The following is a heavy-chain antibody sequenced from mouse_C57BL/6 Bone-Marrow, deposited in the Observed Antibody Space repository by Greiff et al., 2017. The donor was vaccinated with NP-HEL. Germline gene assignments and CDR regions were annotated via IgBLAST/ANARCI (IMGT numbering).Heavy chain of an antibody. D-gene: IGHD1-1*01. CDR3: ARGFITTVTWYFDV. CDR1: GYTFTSYW. CDR2: IHPNSGST. Sequence: QVQLQQPGAELVKPGASVKLSCKASGYTFTSYWMHWVKQRPGQGLEWIGMIHPNSGSTNYNEKFKSKATLTVDKSTSTAYMQLISLTSEDSAVYYCARGFITTVTWYFDVWGTGTTVTVSS. J-gene: IGHJ1*03. V-gene: IGHV1-64*01.